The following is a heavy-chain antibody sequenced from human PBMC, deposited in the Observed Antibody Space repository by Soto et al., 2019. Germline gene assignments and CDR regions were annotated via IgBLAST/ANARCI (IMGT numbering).Heavy chain of an antibody. J-gene: IGHJ5*02. CDR3: VRDFGGSRYNWFDP. D-gene: IGHD2-15*01. Sequence: ASVKVSCKASGYTFTSYAMHWVRQAPGQRLEWMGWINAGDDNTKYSEKFQGRVTITRDTSASTAYVELSSLRSEDTAVYYCVRDFGGSRYNWFDPWGQGTLVTVSS. CDR2: INAGDDNT. V-gene: IGHV1-3*01. CDR1: GYTFTSYA.